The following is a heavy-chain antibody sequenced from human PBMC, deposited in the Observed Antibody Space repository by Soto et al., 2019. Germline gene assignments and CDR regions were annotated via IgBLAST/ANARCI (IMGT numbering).Heavy chain of an antibody. D-gene: IGHD6-13*01. CDR1: GFTFSSYW. CDR3: ARDGPIAERAYGMDV. V-gene: IGHV3-74*01. CDR2: INSDGSST. J-gene: IGHJ6*02. Sequence: EVQLVESGGGLVQPGGSLRLSCAASGFTFSSYWMHWVRQAPGKGLVWVSRINSDGSSTSYADSVQGRFTIARDNAKNTLYLQMNGLRAEDTAVYYCARDGPIAERAYGMDVWGQGTTVTVSS.